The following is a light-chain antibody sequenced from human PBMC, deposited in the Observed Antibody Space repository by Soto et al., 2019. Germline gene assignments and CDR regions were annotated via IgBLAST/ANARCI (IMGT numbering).Light chain of an antibody. V-gene: IGKV3-20*01. J-gene: IGKJ1*01. CDR3: QQYGSSPWT. CDR1: QSVSSSY. Sequence: EIVLTQSPGTLSLSPGERATLSCRASQSVSSSYLAWYQQKPGQAPRLLIYGASSRATGIPDRFSGSGSGTYFTLTISRLETEEFALYYCQQYGSSPWTFGQGTKVEIK. CDR2: GAS.